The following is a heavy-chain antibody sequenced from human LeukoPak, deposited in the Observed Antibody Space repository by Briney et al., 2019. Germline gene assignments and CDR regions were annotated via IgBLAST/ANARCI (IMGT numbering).Heavy chain of an antibody. CDR1: GFTVRSNY. V-gene: IGHV3-23*01. CDR3: AKGARGSSWYPNWFDP. Sequence: GGSLRLSCAASGFTVRSNYMSWVRQAPGKGLEWVSAISGSGGSTYYADSVKGRFTIPRDNSKNTLYLQMNSLRAEDTAVYYCAKGARGSSWYPNWFDPWGQGTLVTVSS. CDR2: ISGSGGST. J-gene: IGHJ5*02. D-gene: IGHD6-13*01.